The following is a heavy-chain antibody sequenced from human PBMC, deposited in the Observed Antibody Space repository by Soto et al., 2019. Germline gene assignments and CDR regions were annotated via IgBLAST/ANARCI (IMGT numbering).Heavy chain of an antibody. D-gene: IGHD4-17*01. CDR2: IGTAGDT. CDR1: GFTFSCYY. CDR3: ARAYGDYLDY. V-gene: IGHV3-13*01. Sequence: EVQLVESGGGLVQPGGSLRLSCAASGFTFSCYYMQWVRQSTVKGLDWVSAIGTAGDTYYPGSVKGRFTISRENAKNSLYLQMNSLRAEDTAVYYCARAYGDYLDYWGHGTLVTVSS. J-gene: IGHJ4*01.